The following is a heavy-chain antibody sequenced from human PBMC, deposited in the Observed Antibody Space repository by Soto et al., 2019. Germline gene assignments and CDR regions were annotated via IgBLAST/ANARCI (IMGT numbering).Heavy chain of an antibody. CDR2: IWYDGSNK. CDR1: GFTFSSYG. CDR3: ARGEVVVVPAAMIFDY. D-gene: IGHD2-2*01. V-gene: IGHV3-33*01. J-gene: IGHJ4*02. Sequence: ESGGGVVQPGRSLRLSCAASGFTFSSYGMHWVRQAPGKGLEWVAVIWYDGSNKYYADSVKGRFTISRDNSKNTLYLQMNSLRAEDTAVYYCARGEVVVVPAAMIFDYWGQGTLVTVSS.